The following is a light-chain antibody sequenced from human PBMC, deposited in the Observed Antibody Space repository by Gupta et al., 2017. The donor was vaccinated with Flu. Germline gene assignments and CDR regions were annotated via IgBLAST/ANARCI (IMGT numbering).Light chain of an antibody. J-gene: IGKJ4*01. CDR3: QQDSYCPIT. Sequence: PAALSVSPGERATLSCRASQNIYNDLAWYQQKPGQAPRLLIYFASTRATGFPARFSGSGSGTEFTLTISSLQSEEFAVYYCQQDSYCPITFGGGTKVEIK. CDR1: QNIYND. CDR2: FAS. V-gene: IGKV3-15*01.